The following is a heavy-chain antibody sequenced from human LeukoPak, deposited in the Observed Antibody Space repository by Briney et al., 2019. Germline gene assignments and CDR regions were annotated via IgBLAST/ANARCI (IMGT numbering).Heavy chain of an antibody. V-gene: IGHV4-59*01. J-gene: IGHJ4*02. Sequence: SETLSLTCAVYGGSFSGYYWSWVRQPPGKGLEWIGYIFYSGSTNYNPSLKSRVTISVDTSNNQFSLKLSSVTAADTAVYYCARVRYDSSLWGQGTLVTVSS. CDR1: GGSFSGYY. CDR3: ARVRYDSSL. D-gene: IGHD3-22*01. CDR2: IFYSGST.